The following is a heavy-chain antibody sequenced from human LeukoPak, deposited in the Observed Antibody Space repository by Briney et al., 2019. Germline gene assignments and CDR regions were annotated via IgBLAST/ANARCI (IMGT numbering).Heavy chain of an antibody. CDR2: ILYSGRT. CDR3: ARLNYYDSSGANYYFDY. Sequence: SETLSLTCTVSGGSISSHYWSWIRQPPGKGLEWIGYILYSGRTSYNPSLKSRVTISVDTSKNQFSLNLSSVTAADTAVYYCARLNYYDSSGANYYFDYWGQGTLVTVSS. CDR1: GGSISSHY. D-gene: IGHD3-22*01. J-gene: IGHJ4*02. V-gene: IGHV4-59*08.